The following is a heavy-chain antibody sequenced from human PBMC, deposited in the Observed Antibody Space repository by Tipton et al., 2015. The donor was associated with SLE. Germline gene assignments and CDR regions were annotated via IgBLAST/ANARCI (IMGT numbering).Heavy chain of an antibody. CDR1: GYTFTSYG. CDR3: ARGSIQLWGGGAFDI. J-gene: IGHJ3*02. V-gene: IGHV1-18*01. CDR2: ISVYNG. Sequence: QLVQSGAEVKKPGASVKVSCKASGYTFTSYGISWVRQAPGQGLEWMGWISVYNGNTMTTDTSTSTAYMELRSLRSDDTAVYYCARGSIQLWGGGAFDIWGQGTMVTVSS. D-gene: IGHD5-18*01.